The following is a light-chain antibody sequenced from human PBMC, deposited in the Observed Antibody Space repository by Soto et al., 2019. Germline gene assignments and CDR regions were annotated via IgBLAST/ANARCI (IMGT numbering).Light chain of an antibody. CDR3: QQYGASRA. Sequence: EAVLSQSPGTLSLSPGERATLSCRASHSVGSNYLAWYQQKPGQAPRLLIYDASSRATGVPDRFSGSGSGTDFTLTISRLEPEDFAVYYCQQYGASRAFGQGTKVDIK. CDR1: HSVGSNY. J-gene: IGKJ1*01. CDR2: DAS. V-gene: IGKV3-20*01.